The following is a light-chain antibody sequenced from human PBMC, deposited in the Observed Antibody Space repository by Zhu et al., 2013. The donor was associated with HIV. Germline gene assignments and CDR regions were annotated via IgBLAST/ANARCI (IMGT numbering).Light chain of an antibody. Sequence: DIVMTQSPDSLAVSLGERATINCKSSQSVLYSSNNKNYLLGTSRNQDSLLSCSFTGHLTRESGVPDRFSGSGFGTDFTLTISSLEPEDFAVYYCQHRTGGPLTFGPRDRPVDVK. J-gene: IGKJ3*01. CDR1: QSVLYSSNNKNY. CDR3: QHRTGGPLT. V-gene: IGKV4-1*01. CDR2: GHL.